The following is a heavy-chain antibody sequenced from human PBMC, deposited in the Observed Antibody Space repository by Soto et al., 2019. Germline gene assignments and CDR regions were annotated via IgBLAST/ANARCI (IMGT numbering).Heavy chain of an antibody. V-gene: IGHV3-15*01. J-gene: IGHJ6*03. CDR1: GFTFSNAW. D-gene: IGHD3-16*01. Sequence: GGSLRLSCAASGFTFSNAWMSWVRQAPGKGLEWVGRIKSKTDGGTTDYAAPVKGRFTISRDDSKNTRYLQMNSLKTEDTAVYYCTTFRYDYAPSYYYYYYMDVWGKGTTVTVSS. CDR2: IKSKTDGGTT. CDR3: TTFRYDYAPSYYYYYYMDV.